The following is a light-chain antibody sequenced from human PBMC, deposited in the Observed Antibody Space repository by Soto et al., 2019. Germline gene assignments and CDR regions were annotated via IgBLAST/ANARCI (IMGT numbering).Light chain of an antibody. CDR2: DAS. J-gene: IGKJ5*01. V-gene: IGKV3-11*01. CDR3: QHHGIILIT. Sequence: TLLTKCAFAVSLAAGERATLPCRASQRLXSHFNCCQQQPGKAPRLLTADASTSESGIPASLSGAGSGTDFTPTISRLKPADSLSYYSQHHGIILITFAQGTRLEIK. CDR1: QRLXSH.